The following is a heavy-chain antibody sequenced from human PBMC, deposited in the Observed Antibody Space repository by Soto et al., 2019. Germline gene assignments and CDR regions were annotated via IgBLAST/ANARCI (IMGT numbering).Heavy chain of an antibody. CDR1: GGTFSSYA. CDR2: LIPIFGTA. Sequence: QVQLVQSGAEVKKPGSSVKVSCKASGGTFSSYAISWVLQAPGQGLEWMGGLIPIFGTANYAQKFQGRVTITANASTSTAYIELSSLRSEDTAVYYCARDRSSWLVLATMQFDDWGQGTLVTVSS. D-gene: IGHD6-13*01. J-gene: IGHJ4*02. CDR3: ARDRSSWLVLATMQFDD. V-gene: IGHV1-69*01.